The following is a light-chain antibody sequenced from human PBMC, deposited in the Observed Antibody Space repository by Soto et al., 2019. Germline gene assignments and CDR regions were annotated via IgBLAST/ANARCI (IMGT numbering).Light chain of an antibody. CDR2: LTS. J-gene: IGKJ3*01. V-gene: IGKV2-28*01. CDR1: QSLLHSDGYNY. CDR3: MHGLQTLPT. Sequence: DIVMTQSPLSLPVTPGEPASISCRSSQSLLHSDGYNYLDWYLQKPGQSPQLLIYLTSKRASGVPDRFSGSGSGTDFILKISRVEAEDVGVYYCMHGLQTLPTFGPGTKVHIK.